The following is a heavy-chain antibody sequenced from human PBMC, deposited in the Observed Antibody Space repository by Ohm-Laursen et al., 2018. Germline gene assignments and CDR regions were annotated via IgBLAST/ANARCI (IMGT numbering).Heavy chain of an antibody. CDR1: GFTFSDYY. J-gene: IGHJ6*02. V-gene: IGHV3-11*01. Sequence: SLRLSCAASGFTFSDYYMSWIRQAPGKGLEWVSYISSSGSTIYYADSVKGRFTISRDNAKNSLYLQMNSLRAEDTAVYYSARDSYYYYGMDVWGQGTTVTVSS. CDR2: ISSSGSTI. CDR3: ARDSYYYYGMDV.